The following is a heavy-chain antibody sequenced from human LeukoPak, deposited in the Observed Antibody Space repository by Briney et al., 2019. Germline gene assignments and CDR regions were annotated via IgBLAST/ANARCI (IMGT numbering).Heavy chain of an antibody. CDR1: GFTFSSYE. CDR2: ISSGGDTI. CDR3: AKGGLGWSIEYFQH. J-gene: IGHJ1*01. V-gene: IGHV3-48*03. Sequence: GGSLRLSCAASGFTFSSYEMNWVRQAPGMGLEWVSYISSGGDTIYYASSVKGRFTISRDNAKNSLYLQMNNLRAEDTAVYYCAKGGLGWSIEYFQHWGQGTLVTVSS. D-gene: IGHD6-19*01.